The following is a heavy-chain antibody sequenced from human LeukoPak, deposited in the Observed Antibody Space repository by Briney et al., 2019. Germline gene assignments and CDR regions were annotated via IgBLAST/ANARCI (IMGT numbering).Heavy chain of an antibody. CDR3: ARDQYDTWSRRGNFDS. V-gene: IGHV3-7*03. Sequence: GGSLRLSCVASGFTFGKYWMSWVRQAPGKGLGWVANIKLDGSEKNYVDSVKGRSTISRDNTKNSLYLQMNSLRVEDTAVFYCARDQYDTWSRRGNFDSWGQGTLVIVSS. J-gene: IGHJ4*02. CDR2: IKLDGSEK. D-gene: IGHD3-3*01. CDR1: GFTFGKYW.